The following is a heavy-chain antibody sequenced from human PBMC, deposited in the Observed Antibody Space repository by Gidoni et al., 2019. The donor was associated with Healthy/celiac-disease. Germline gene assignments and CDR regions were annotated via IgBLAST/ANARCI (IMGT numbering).Heavy chain of an antibody. V-gene: IGHV3-33*01. CDR3: ARKSYDSSGYLDY. D-gene: IGHD3-22*01. Sequence: CADSVKGRFTISRDNSKNTLYLQMNTLRAEDTAVYYCARKSYDSSGYLDYWGQGTLVTVSS. J-gene: IGHJ4*02.